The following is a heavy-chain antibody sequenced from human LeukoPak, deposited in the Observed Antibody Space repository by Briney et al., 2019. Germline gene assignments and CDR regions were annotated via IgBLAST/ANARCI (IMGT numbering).Heavy chain of an antibody. V-gene: IGHV5-51*01. CDR3: ARQGRAGGYTYGYFDY. CDR1: GYTFTNYW. Sequence: GESLKIFCKGSGYTFTNYWIGWVRQMPGKGPEWMGLIYPSDSDTRYSPSFQGQVTISADKSITTAYLQWSSLKASDTAMYYCARQGRAGGYTYGYFDYWGQGTLVTVSS. CDR2: IYPSDSDT. J-gene: IGHJ4*02. D-gene: IGHD5-18*01.